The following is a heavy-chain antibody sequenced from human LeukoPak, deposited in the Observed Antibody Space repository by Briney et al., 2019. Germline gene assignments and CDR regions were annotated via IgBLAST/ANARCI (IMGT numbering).Heavy chain of an antibody. V-gene: IGHV3-30*02. J-gene: IGHJ4*02. CDR3: AKEASRGSSFAYTPIEKPYYLDY. CDR1: GFTFSSSG. D-gene: IGHD5-18*01. CDR2: IRYGGSHK. Sequence: GGSLRLSCGASGFTFSSSGMHWVRQAPGKGLEWVAFIRYGGSHKYYADSVKGRFTISRDNSKNTLFLQMNSLRAEDTAVYYCAKEASRGSSFAYTPIEKPYYLDYWGQGTLVTVSS.